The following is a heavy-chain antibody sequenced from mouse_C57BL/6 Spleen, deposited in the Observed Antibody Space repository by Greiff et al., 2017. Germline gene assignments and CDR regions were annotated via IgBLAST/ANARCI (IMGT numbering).Heavy chain of an antibody. CDR3: ARGDSSYFDY. CDR1: GFKIKDYY. CDR2: IDPEDGET. V-gene: IGHV14-2*01. J-gene: IGHJ2*01. Sequence: EVPLQQSGAELVKPGASVKLSCTASGFKIKDYYMHWVKQRTEQGLEWIGRIDPEDGETKYDAKFQGKATITADTSSNAAYLQLSSLTSKDTAVYYCARGDSSYFDYWGQGTTLTVSS.